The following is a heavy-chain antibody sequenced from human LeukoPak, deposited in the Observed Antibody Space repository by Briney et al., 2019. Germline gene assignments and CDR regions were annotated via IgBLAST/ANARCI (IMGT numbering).Heavy chain of an antibody. J-gene: IGHJ4*02. D-gene: IGHD5-18*01. CDR1: GFTFSSYA. CDR3: AKGNGYSYGYEDY. V-gene: IGHV3-23*01. Sequence: HPGGSLRLSCAASGFTFSSYAMSWVRQAPGKGLEWVSAISGSGGSTYYADSVKGRFTISRDNSKNTLYLQMNSLRAEDTAVYYCAKGNGYSYGYEDYWGQGTLVTVSS. CDR2: ISGSGGST.